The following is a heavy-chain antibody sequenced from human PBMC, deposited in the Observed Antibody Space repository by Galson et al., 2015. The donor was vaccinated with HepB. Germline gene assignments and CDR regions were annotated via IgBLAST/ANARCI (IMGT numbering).Heavy chain of an antibody. Sequence: SLRLSCAASGFTFSSYGMHWVRQAPGKGLEWVAFIRYDGSNKYYADSVKGRFTISRDNSKNTLYLQMNSLRAEDTAVYYCAKGLVGATEVDAFDIWGQGTMVTVSS. J-gene: IGHJ3*02. D-gene: IGHD1-26*01. CDR1: GFTFSSYG. CDR3: AKGLVGATEVDAFDI. V-gene: IGHV3-30*02. CDR2: IRYDGSNK.